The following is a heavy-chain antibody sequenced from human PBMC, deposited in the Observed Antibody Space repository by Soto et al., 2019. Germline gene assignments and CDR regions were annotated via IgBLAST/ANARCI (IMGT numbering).Heavy chain of an antibody. Sequence: SVKVSCKASGYTFTSYAMHWVRQAPGQGLEWMGGIIPIFGTANYAQKFQGRVTITADESTSTAYMELSSLRSEDTAVYYCARYCSGGSCYSSSDWFDPWGQGTLVTVSS. CDR2: IIPIFGTA. CDR3: ARYCSGGSCYSSSDWFDP. CDR1: GYTFTSYA. D-gene: IGHD2-15*01. J-gene: IGHJ5*02. V-gene: IGHV1-69*13.